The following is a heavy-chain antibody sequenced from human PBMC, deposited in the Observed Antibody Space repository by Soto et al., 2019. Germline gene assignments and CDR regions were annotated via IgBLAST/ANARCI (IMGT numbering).Heavy chain of an antibody. D-gene: IGHD1-1*01. CDR1: GYSFTTYA. CDR3: ARGKGMEENYYYHGMDV. V-gene: IGHV1-3*01. J-gene: IGHJ6*02. CDR2: INGGNGNT. Sequence: QVQVVQSGAEVKKPGASVKISCKASGYSFTTYAMHWVRQAPGQRLEWMAWINGGNGNTKYSQKFQDRVTITRDTSANRAYMELSSLRSEDSAVYYCARGKGMEENYYYHGMDVWGQGTTVSFSS.